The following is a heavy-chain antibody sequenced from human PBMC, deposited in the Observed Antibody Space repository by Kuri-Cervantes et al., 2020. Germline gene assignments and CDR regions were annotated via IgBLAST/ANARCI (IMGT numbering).Heavy chain of an antibody. V-gene: IGHV3-7*01. CDR3: ACPAYGSWPV. CDR1: GFAFSSYW. CDR2: IKQDGGEK. D-gene: IGHD3-10*01. Sequence: GGSLRLSCAASGFAFSSYWMSWVRQAPGKGLEWVANIKQDGGEKYYVDSVKGRFTISRDNAKNSLYLQMNSLRTEDTAVYYCACPAYGSWPVWGQGTTVTVSS. J-gene: IGHJ6*02.